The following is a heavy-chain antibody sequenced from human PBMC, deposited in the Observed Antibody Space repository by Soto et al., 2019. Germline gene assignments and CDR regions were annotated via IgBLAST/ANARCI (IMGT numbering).Heavy chain of an antibody. D-gene: IGHD2-2*02. Sequence: QVQLVQSGAEVKTPGSSLKVSCKVSGSRFSNYVISWVRQAPGHGLEWLGRIIPIFNSTKYAQNFQGRVTITADKSTSTASLELSSLRSDDTAVYHCAREGRGKKAGYNGLVSLGYWGQGTLVTVS. V-gene: IGHV1-69*06. J-gene: IGHJ4*02. CDR2: IIPIFNST. CDR3: AREGRGKKAGYNGLVSLGY. CDR1: GSRFSNYV.